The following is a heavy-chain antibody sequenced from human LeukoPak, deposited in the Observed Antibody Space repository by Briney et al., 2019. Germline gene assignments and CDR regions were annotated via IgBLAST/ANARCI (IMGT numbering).Heavy chain of an antibody. V-gene: IGHV1-2*06. Sequence: GASVKVSCKASGYTFTGYYMHWVRQAPGQGLEWMGRINPNSGGTNYAQKFQGRVTMTRDTSISIAYMELSRLRSDDTAVYYCARSSPRMAAAGRKEFDYWGQGTLVTVSS. D-gene: IGHD6-13*01. CDR2: INPNSGGT. J-gene: IGHJ4*02. CDR3: ARSSPRMAAAGRKEFDY. CDR1: GYTFTGYY.